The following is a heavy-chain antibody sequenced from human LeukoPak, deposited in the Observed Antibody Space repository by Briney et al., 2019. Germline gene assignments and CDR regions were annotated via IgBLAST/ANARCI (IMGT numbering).Heavy chain of an antibody. J-gene: IGHJ4*02. D-gene: IGHD3-10*01. CDR1: GGSMSSTSYY. V-gene: IGHV4-39*07. CDR2: MFDSRNV. Sequence: SETLSLTCSVSGGSMSSTSYYWGWIRQSPGKGLEWIGSMFDSRNVFYNPSLKSRVTISVDTSKNQFSLKLSSVTAADTAVYYCARERLGVTMVRGVILNWGQGTLVTVSS. CDR3: ARERLGVTMVRGVILN.